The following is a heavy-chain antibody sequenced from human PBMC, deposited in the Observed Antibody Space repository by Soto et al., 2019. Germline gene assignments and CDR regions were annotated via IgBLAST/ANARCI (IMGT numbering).Heavy chain of an antibody. J-gene: IGHJ4*02. CDR3: TTESPDTPMVFVY. Sequence: GGSLRLSCAASGFPFSNAWMSWVRQAPGKGLEWVGRIKSKTDDGTTDYAAPVKGRFTISRDDSKNTLYLQMNDLKPEGTVIYYCTTESPDTPMVFVYWRQPTLLTVS. V-gene: IGHV3-15*01. CDR1: GFPFSNAW. D-gene: IGHD5-18*01. CDR2: IKSKTDDGTT.